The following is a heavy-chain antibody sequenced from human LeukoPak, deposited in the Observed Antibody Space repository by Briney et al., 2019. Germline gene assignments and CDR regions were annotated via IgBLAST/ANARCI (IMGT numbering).Heavy chain of an antibody. J-gene: IGHJ4*02. V-gene: IGHV3-30*02. D-gene: IGHD6-19*01. Sequence: PGGSLRLSCAAAGFTFSNDVMHWVRQAPGKGLGWVAFTLSDGSSKYYADSVKGRFTISRDNSKNTLYLQMNSLRPEDTAVYYCAKPVTTAGTLDYFDYWGQGTLVTVSS. CDR2: TLSDGSSK. CDR1: GFTFSNDV. CDR3: AKPVTTAGTLDYFDY.